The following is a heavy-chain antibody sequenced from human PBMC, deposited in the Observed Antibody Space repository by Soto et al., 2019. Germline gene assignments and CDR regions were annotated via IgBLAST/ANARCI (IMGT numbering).Heavy chain of an antibody. D-gene: IGHD3-3*01. J-gene: IGHJ6*02. CDR2: LYNTGST. V-gene: IGHV4-59*03. Sequence: PSETLSLTCNASGGSISSYYWTWIRQPPGKGLEWIGYLYNTGSTNYNPSLKSRVTISLDTSKNQFFLNLSSVTAADTAVYYCAGMRFTVVGEVIDNFYFYGMEVWGQGTTVTVSS. CDR3: AGMRFTVVGEVIDNFYFYGMEV. CDR1: GGSISSYY.